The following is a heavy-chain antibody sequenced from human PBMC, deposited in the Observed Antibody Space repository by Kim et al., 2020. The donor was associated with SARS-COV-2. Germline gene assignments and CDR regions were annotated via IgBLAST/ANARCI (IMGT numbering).Heavy chain of an antibody. CDR3: ARDLHYDYVWGLVNEPDNWFDP. D-gene: IGHD3-16*01. CDR2: ISSSSSYI. J-gene: IGHJ5*02. Sequence: GGSLRLSCAASGFTFSSYSMNWVRQAPGKGLEWVSSISSSSSYIYYADSVKGRFTISRDNAKNSLYLQMNSLRAEDTAVYYCARDLHYDYVWGLVNEPDNWFDPWGQGTLVTVSS. CDR1: GFTFSSYS. V-gene: IGHV3-21*01.